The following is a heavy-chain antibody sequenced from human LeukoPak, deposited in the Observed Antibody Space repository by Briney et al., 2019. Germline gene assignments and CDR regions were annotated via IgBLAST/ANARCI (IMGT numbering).Heavy chain of an antibody. D-gene: IGHD4-23*01. Sequence: ASVKVSCKASGYTFTSYDINWVRQATGQGPEWLGWMNPNSGSVGYAQKFQGRITISRITSISTAYMELRSLRSEDTAVYYCARDYGGNSGWFDPWGQGTLVTVSS. CDR2: MNPNSGSV. CDR1: GYTFTSYD. J-gene: IGHJ5*02. CDR3: ARDYGGNSGWFDP. V-gene: IGHV1-8*03.